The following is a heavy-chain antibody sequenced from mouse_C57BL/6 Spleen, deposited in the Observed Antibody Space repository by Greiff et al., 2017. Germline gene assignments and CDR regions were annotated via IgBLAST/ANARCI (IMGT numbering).Heavy chain of an antibody. CDR2: IYPRSGNT. Sequence: VQRVESGAELARPGASVKLSCKASGYTFTSYGISWVKQRTGQGLEWIGEIYPRSGNTYYNEKFKGKATLTADKSSSTAYMELRSLTSEDSAVYFCAKESSSGPYFDYWGQGTTLTVSS. CDR1: GYTFTSYG. J-gene: IGHJ2*01. D-gene: IGHD3-2*02. V-gene: IGHV1-81*01. CDR3: AKESSSGPYFDY.